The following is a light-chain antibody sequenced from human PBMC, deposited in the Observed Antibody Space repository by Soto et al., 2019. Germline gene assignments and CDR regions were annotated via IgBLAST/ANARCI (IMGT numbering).Light chain of an antibody. CDR1: SSDVGGYNY. V-gene: IGLV2-14*01. J-gene: IGLJ1*01. CDR2: EVS. CDR3: STYTSSNTPVV. Sequence: QSALTQPASVSGSPGQSITISCTGTSSDVGGYNYVSWYQQHPGKAPKLIIYEVSNRPSGVSNRFSGSKSGNTASLTISGLEPEDVADYYCSTYTSSNTPVVFRTGTKLTVL.